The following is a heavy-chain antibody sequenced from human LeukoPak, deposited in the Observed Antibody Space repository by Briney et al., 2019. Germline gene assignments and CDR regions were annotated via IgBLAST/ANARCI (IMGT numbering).Heavy chain of an antibody. D-gene: IGHD3-22*01. CDR3: ARGDSSGYYYFDY. V-gene: IGHV3-48*01. Sequence: GGSLRLSCAASGFTFSSYAMNWVRQAPGRGLEWVSYIGPSGTAIYYADSVKGRFTISRDNARNSLFLQMNSLRAEDTAVYYCARGDSSGYYYFDYWGQGTLVTVSS. J-gene: IGHJ4*02. CDR2: IGPSGTAI. CDR1: GFTFSSYA.